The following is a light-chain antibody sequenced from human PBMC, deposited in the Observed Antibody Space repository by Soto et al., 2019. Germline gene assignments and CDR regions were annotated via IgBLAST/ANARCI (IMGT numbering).Light chain of an antibody. J-gene: IGKJ4*01. Sequence: EIVLTQSPGTLSLSPGERATLSCRASQSVGSYFAWYQHKPGQAPRLLIYDTSNRAIGIPARFSGSGSGTDFTLTITSLEPEDSAVYYCQQRSHWPPISAFGGGTKVDIK. V-gene: IGKV3-11*01. CDR2: DTS. CDR1: QSVGSY. CDR3: QQRSHWPPISA.